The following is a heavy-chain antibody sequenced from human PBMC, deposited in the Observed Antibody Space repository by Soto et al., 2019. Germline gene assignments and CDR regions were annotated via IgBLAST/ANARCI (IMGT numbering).Heavy chain of an antibody. D-gene: IGHD3-10*01. CDR3: ARVSRITMVRGVIIKGYYFDY. V-gene: IGHV4-59*12. J-gene: IGHJ4*02. CDR1: GGSISSYY. Sequence: SETLSLTCTVSGGSISSYYWSWIRQPPGQGLEWIGYIYYSGSTNYNPSLKSRVTISVDTSKNQFSLKLSSVTAADTAVYYCARVSRITMVRGVIIKGYYFDYWGQGTLVTVSS. CDR2: IYYSGST.